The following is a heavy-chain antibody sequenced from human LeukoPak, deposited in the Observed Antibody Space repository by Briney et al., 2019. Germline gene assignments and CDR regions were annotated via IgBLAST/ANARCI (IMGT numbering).Heavy chain of an antibody. J-gene: IGHJ4*02. D-gene: IGHD2-2*01. Sequence: ASVKVSCKASGYTFTSYAMHWVRQAPGQRLEWMGWINPGNGNTKYSQKFQGRVTITRDTSASTAYMELSSLRSEDTAVFYCARDSFGTSRPSDYWGQGTLVTVSS. CDR2: INPGNGNT. CDR3: ARDSFGTSRPSDY. V-gene: IGHV1-3*01. CDR1: GYTFTSYA.